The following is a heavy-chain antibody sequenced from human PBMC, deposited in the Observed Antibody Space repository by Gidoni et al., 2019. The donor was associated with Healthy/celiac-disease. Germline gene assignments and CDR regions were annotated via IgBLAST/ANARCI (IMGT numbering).Heavy chain of an antibody. CDR2: INHSGST. D-gene: IGHD5-18*01. CDR1: GGSFSGYY. J-gene: IGHJ4*02. Sequence: QVQLQQWGAGLLKPSETLSLTCAVYGGSFSGYYWSWIRQPPGKGLEWIGEINHSGSTNYNPSLKSRVTISVDTSKNQFSLKLSSVTAADTAVYYCARLAPGYGYRGYWGQGTLVTVSS. V-gene: IGHV4-34*01. CDR3: ARLAPGYGYRGY.